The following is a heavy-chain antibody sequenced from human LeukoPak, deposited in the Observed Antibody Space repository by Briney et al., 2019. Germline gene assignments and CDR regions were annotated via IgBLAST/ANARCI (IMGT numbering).Heavy chain of an antibody. CDR2: IFPADSDI. D-gene: IGHD3-10*01. V-gene: IGHV5-51*01. Sequence: GESLKISCKGSGYSFSSHWIGWVRQMPGKGLEWMGVIFPADSDIKYSPSFQGQVTMSVDKSITTAYLEWSGLKASDTAMYYCARDYGSGSGNWFDAWGPGTLVTVSS. J-gene: IGHJ5*02. CDR1: GYSFSSHW. CDR3: ARDYGSGSGNWFDA.